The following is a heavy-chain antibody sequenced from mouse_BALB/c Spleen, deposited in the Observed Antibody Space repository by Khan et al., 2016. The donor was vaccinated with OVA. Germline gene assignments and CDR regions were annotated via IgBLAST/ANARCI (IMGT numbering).Heavy chain of an antibody. CDR3: ARSTYRYAFVY. CDR1: GDSITSGY. D-gene: IGHD2-14*01. CDR2: IIYTGSI. Sequence: EVELQESGPSLVKPSQTLSLTCSVTGDSITSGYWNWIRKFPGNKFEFMGYIIYTGSIYYNPSLKSRISITRPTSKNQYYLQLNSVTTEDTATYYCARSTYRYAFVYWGQGTLVTVSA. V-gene: IGHV3-8*02. J-gene: IGHJ3*01.